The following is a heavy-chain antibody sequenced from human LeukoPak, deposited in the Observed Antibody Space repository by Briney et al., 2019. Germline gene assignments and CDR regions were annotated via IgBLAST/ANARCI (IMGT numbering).Heavy chain of an antibody. J-gene: IGHJ6*02. CDR1: GFTFSSYA. V-gene: IGHV3-23*01. Sequence: GGSLRLSCAASGFTFSSYAMSWVRQAPVKGLEWVSAISGSGGSTYYADSVKGRFTISRDNSKNTLYLQMNSLRAEDTAVYYCAKDQWAASNYPYGMDVWGQGTTVTVSS. CDR2: ISGSGGST. D-gene: IGHD2-8*01. CDR3: AKDQWAASNYPYGMDV.